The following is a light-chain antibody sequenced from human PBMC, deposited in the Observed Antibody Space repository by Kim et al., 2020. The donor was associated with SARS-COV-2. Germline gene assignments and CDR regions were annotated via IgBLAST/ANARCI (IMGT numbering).Light chain of an antibody. J-gene: IGKJ5*01. CDR2: GAS. CDR3: QQSYSPTQIT. V-gene: IGKV1-39*01. CDR1: QNIVNY. Sequence: GDRVIISCRASQNIVNYLNWYQWRPGKAPKLLISGASSLRTGVPSRFSGSGSGTDFTLTISTLLPEDFATYYCQQSYSPTQITFGQGTRLEIK.